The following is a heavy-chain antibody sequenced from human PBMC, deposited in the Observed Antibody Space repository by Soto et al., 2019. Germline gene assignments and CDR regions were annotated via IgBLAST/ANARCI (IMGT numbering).Heavy chain of an antibody. J-gene: IGHJ6*03. Sequence: GGSLILSCAASGFNFSNAWMSWVRKTPGKGLEWVGRIKSKTDGGTTDYAAPVKGRFTISRDDSKNTLYLQMNSLKTEDTAVYYCTTLMTYYDFWSGSSPYYYMDVWGKGTTVTVSS. CDR2: IKSKTDGGTT. CDR1: GFNFSNAW. CDR3: TTLMTYYDFWSGSSPYYYMDV. V-gene: IGHV3-15*01. D-gene: IGHD3-3*01.